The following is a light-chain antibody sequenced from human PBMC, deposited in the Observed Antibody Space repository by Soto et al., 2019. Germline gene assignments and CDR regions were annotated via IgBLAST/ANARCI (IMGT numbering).Light chain of an antibody. Sequence: QSVLTQPPSVSEAPGQRVSISCSGGSSNIGNNAVNWYQQFPGKAPKLLIYYDDLVPSGVSDRFSGSKSGTSASLAIRGLQSEDEADYYCAAWDDSLHGPVFGGGTKVTVL. J-gene: IGLJ2*01. V-gene: IGLV1-36*01. CDR1: SSNIGNNA. CDR3: AAWDDSLHGPV. CDR2: YDD.